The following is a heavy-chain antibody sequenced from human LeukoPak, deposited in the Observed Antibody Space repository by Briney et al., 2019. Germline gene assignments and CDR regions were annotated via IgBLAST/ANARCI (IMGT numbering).Heavy chain of an antibody. D-gene: IGHD2-15*01. J-gene: IGHJ4*02. V-gene: IGHV4-38-2*01. CDR2: IYHSGST. CDR3: ARGGAATGNFDY. Sequence: SETPSPTPAVSGFSISSGFYWGWIRPPPGKGLGWIGSIYHSGSTYYNPSLKSRVTISVDTSKNQFSLKLSSVTAADTAVYYCARGGAATGNFDYWGQGTLVTVSS. CDR1: GFSISSGFY.